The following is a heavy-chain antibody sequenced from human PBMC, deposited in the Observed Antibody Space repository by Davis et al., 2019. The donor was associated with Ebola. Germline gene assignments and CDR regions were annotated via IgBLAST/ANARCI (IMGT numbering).Heavy chain of an antibody. D-gene: IGHD6-19*01. CDR1: GGSISSYY. V-gene: IGHV4-59*08. J-gene: IGHJ5*02. Sequence: GSLRLSCTVSGGSISSYYWSCIRHPPGKGLEWMGYIYYSGSTNYNPSLKSRVTISVNTSKNQFSLKLSSVTAADTAVYYCARLIYSGGWYSNWFDPWGQGTLVTVSS. CDR2: IYYSGST. CDR3: ARLIYSGGWYSNWFDP.